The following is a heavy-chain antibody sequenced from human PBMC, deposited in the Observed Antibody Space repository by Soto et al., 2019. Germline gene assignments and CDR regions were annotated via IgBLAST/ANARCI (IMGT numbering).Heavy chain of an antibody. CDR1: GGSISSGDYY. CDR2: IYYSVAS. J-gene: IGHJ4*02. D-gene: IGHD3-22*01. CDR3: ASGSGYYFRYFDY. V-gene: IGHV4-30-4*01. Sequence: TSETLSLTCTVSGGSISSGDYYWSWIRQPPGKGLEWIGHIYYSVASYYNPSLKSRLTISLDTPKNQFSLKLTSVTAADTAVYYCASGSGYYFRYFDYWGQGSLVTVSS.